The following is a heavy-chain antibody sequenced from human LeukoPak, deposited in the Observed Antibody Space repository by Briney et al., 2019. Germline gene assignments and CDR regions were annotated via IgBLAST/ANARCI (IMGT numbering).Heavy chain of an antibody. Sequence: GESLTLSCAASGFTISTYSMHWVRQPQAPGQELDSSISSSSDYIFYEDSVKSRFTISRDNANYSLYLQMNTLRADAKAVDYCARSLSGAPFHIWGEGTMVSVSS. J-gene: IGHJ3*02. CDR2: ISSSSDYI. CDR1: GFTISTYS. CDR3: ARSLSGAPFHI. V-gene: IGHV3-21*01. D-gene: IGHD3-9*01.